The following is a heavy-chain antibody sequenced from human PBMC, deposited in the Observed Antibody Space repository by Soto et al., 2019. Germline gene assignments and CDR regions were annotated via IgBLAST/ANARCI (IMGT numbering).Heavy chain of an antibody. J-gene: IGHJ4*02. Sequence: EVQLVESGGGLVQPGGSLRLSCAASGFTFSSYSMNWVRQAPGKGLEWVSYISSSSSSIYYADSVKGRFTISRANAKNSLYLQMNSLSAEDTAVYYCARIGRLRWGDYWGQGTLVTVSS. V-gene: IGHV3-48*01. CDR3: ARIGRLRWGDY. CDR2: ISSSSSSI. D-gene: IGHD4-17*01. CDR1: GFTFSSYS.